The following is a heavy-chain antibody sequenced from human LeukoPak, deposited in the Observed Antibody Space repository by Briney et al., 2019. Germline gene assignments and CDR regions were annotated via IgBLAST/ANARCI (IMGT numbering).Heavy chain of an antibody. V-gene: IGHV1-2*02. CDR1: GYTFTGYY. J-gene: IGHJ6*03. CDR3: ARGQWLRRGYYYYYMDV. D-gene: IGHD5-12*01. Sequence: GASVKVSCKASGYTFTGYYMHWVRQAPGQGLEWMGWINPNSGGTNYAQKFQGRVTMTRDTSISTAYMELSRLRSDDTAVYYCARGQWLRRGYYYYYMDVWGKGTTVTISS. CDR2: INPNSGGT.